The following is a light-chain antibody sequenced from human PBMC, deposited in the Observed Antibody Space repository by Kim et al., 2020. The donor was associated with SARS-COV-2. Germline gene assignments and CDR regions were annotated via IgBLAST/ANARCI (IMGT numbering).Light chain of an antibody. V-gene: IGKV3-20*01. CDR1: QSVGISY. CDR2: GAS. J-gene: IGKJ4*01. CDR3: QQYGSSPLT. Sequence: FPGESATPYGRASQSVGISYLAWYQQKPGQAPRLLIYGASSRATGIPDRFSGSGSGTDFTFSISRLEPEDFAVYYCQQYGSSPLTFGGGTKVDIK.